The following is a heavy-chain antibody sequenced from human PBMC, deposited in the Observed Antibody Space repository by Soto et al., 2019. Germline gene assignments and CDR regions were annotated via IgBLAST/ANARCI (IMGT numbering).Heavy chain of an antibody. Sequence: QLQLQESGPGLVKPSETLSLTCTVSGGSISSSSYYWGWIRQPPGKGLEWIGSIYYSGSTYYNPSLKSRVTISVDTSKNQFSLKLSSVTAADTAVYYCARWGVGATTAGGFDYWGQGTLVTVSS. CDR1: GGSISSSSYY. D-gene: IGHD1-26*01. J-gene: IGHJ4*02. CDR2: IYYSGST. V-gene: IGHV4-39*01. CDR3: ARWGVGATTAGGFDY.